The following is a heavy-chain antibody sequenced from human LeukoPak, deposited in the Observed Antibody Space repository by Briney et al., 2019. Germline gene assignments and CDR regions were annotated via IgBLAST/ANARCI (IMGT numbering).Heavy chain of an antibody. CDR1: GGTFSSYE. D-gene: IGHD2-8*01. J-gene: IGHJ3*02. V-gene: IGHV1-69*06. Sequence: ASVKVSCKASGGTFSSYEISWVRQAPGQGLEWMGGIIPIFGTANYAQKFQGRVTITADKSTSTAYMELSSLRSEDTAVYYCARTYCTNGVCSTHAFDIWGQGTMVTVSS. CDR3: ARTYCTNGVCSTHAFDI. CDR2: IIPIFGTA.